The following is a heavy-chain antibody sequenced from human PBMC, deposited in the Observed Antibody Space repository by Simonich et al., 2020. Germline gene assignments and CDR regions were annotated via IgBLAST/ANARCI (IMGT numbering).Heavy chain of an antibody. CDR1: GFTFDDYA. CDR3: AKDKGAYYGSGSPVY. CDR2: INWNRVSI. Sequence: EVQLVESGGGLVQPGRSLRLSCAASGFTFDDYAMHWVRQAPGKGREWDSGINWNRVSIGYADSVKGRFTISRDNAKNSLYLQMNSLRAEDTALYYCAKDKGAYYGSGSPVYWGQGTLVTVSS. V-gene: IGHV3-9*01. J-gene: IGHJ4*02. D-gene: IGHD3-10*01.